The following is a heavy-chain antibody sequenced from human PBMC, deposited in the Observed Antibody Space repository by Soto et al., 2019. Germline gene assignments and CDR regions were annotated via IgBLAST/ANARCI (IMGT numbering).Heavy chain of an antibody. D-gene: IGHD1-26*01. Sequence: GESLKISCKGSGYSFTSYWIGWVRQMPGKGLEWMGIIYPGDSDTKYSPSFQGQVTISADKSISTAYLQWSSLKASDTAMYYCARQSSSVIHYAPSDYSGQGTLLTVSS. CDR3: ARQSSSVIHYAPSDY. V-gene: IGHV5-51*01. CDR2: IYPGDSDT. J-gene: IGHJ4*02. CDR1: GYSFTSYW.